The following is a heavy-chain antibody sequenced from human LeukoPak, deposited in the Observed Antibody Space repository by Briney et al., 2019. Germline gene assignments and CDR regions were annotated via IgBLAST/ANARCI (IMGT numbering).Heavy chain of an antibody. V-gene: IGHV3-11*05. J-gene: IGHJ4*02. CDR2: ISSRRSYT. CDR3: SRDEQNSDGYLGY. CDR1: GVTFSDSY. D-gene: IGHD5-24*01. Sequence: GGSLRVSSAASGVTFSDSYVSWIRQAPGKGVESASYISSRRSYTNYVDSVKGRFAISRDNSKNTLYLIMNSLRAEEPAVYYCSRDEQNSDGYLGYWGQGTLVTVSS.